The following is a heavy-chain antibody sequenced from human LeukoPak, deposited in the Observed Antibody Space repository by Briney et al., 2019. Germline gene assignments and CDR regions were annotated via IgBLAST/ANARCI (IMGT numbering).Heavy chain of an antibody. Sequence: GGSLRLSCSASGLTLSSFAMHWVRQAPGRGLEHVSTISSNGGSTYCADSVKGRFTISRDNSKNTLNLQMSSLRAEDTAVYYCVMGGLFPKYCSGGSCYFDYWGQGTLVTVSS. CDR3: VMGGLFPKYCSGGSCYFDY. D-gene: IGHD2-15*01. V-gene: IGHV3-64D*06. CDR2: ISSNGGST. CDR1: GLTLSSFA. J-gene: IGHJ4*02.